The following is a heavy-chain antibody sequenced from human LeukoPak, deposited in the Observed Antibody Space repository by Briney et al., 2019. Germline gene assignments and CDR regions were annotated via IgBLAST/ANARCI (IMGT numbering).Heavy chain of an antibody. CDR3: VRHAHDYGDPWYFDY. CDR1: GGSISSYY. D-gene: IGHD4-17*01. V-gene: IGHV4-59*08. Sequence: SETLSLTCTVSGGSISSYYWSWIRQPPGKGLEWIGYIYYSGSTNYNPSLKSRVTISVDTSKNQFSLKLSSVTAADTAVYYCVRHAHDYGDPWYFDYWGQGTLVTVSS. J-gene: IGHJ4*02. CDR2: IYYSGST.